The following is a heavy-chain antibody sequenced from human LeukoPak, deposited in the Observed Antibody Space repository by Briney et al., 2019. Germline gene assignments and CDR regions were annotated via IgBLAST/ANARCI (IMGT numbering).Heavy chain of an antibody. D-gene: IGHD3-3*01. Sequence: SETLSLTYTVSGGSISSYYWSWIRQPAGKGLEWIGRIYTSGTTHYNPSLKSRVTMSVDTSKNQFSLNLSSVTAADTAVYYCARDRRRITIFGVVMGLDWFDPWGQGTLVTVSS. V-gene: IGHV4-4*07. CDR2: IYTSGTT. J-gene: IGHJ5*02. CDR3: ARDRRRITIFGVVMGLDWFDP. CDR1: GGSISSYY.